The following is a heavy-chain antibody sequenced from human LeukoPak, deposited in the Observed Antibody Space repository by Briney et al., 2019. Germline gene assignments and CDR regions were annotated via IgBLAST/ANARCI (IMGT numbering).Heavy chain of an antibody. D-gene: IGHD2-2*02. Sequence: PSQTLSLTCAVSGGSISSGGYSWSWIWQPPGKGLEWIGYIYHSGSTYYNPSLKSRVTISVDRSKNQFSLKLSSVTAADTAVYYCARVAKFCSSTSCYSPYWYFDLWGRGTLVTVSS. V-gene: IGHV4-30-2*01. J-gene: IGHJ2*01. CDR1: GGSISSGGYS. CDR2: IYHSGST. CDR3: ARVAKFCSSTSCYSPYWYFDL.